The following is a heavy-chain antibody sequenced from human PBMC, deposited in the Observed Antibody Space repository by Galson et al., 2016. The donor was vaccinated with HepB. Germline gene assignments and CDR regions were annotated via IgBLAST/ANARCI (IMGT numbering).Heavy chain of an antibody. J-gene: IGHJ6*01. CDR3: AREAQQLLRGYYYGMDV. CDR2: IWYDGSSK. D-gene: IGHD1-1*01. V-gene: IGHV3-33*01. Sequence: SLRLSCAASGFTFSKYGMHWVRQAPGKGLEWVAGIWYDGSSKNYADSVKGRFIIFRDNSRNTLYLEMNSLRAEDTAVYYCAREAQQLLRGYYYGMDVWGRGTTVTVSS. CDR1: GFTFSKYG.